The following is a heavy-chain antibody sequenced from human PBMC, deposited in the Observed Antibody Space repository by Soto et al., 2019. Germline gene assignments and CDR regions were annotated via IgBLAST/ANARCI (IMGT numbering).Heavy chain of an antibody. CDR1: GGSISSSSYY. CDR3: ARFRSGYYSADAFDI. D-gene: IGHD3-3*01. CDR2: IYYSGST. Sequence: SETLSLTCTVSGGSISSSSYYCGWIRQPPGKGLEWIGSIYYSGSTYYNPSLKSRVTISVDTSKNQFSLKLSSVTAADTAVYYCARFRSGYYSADAFDIWGQGTMVTVSS. J-gene: IGHJ3*02. V-gene: IGHV4-39*01.